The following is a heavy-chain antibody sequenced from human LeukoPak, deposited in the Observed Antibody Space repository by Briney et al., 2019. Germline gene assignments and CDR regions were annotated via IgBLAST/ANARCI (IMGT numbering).Heavy chain of an antibody. V-gene: IGHV1-2*02. CDR1: VYTFTGYY. J-gene: IGHJ4*02. CDR2: NYPNSGGT. CDR3: ARDRYGSGYYYEY. D-gene: IGHD3-22*01. Sequence: ASVKVSCKASVYTFTGYYIYLVRQAPGQGLEWMGWNYPNSGGTHYAPKFQGNVTMTRDSSISTAYMELNRLRSDDTAVYYCARDRYGSGYYYEYWGQGSLVTVSS.